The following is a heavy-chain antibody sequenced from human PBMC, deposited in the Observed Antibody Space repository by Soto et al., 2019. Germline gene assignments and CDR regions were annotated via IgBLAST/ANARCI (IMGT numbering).Heavy chain of an antibody. Sequence: EVQLVESGGGLVQTGGSLRLSCEGSGFSFSSYDMHWVRQAAGKRLEWVAAIGADGDTYYSDSVKGRLTISRENTKNSLYLQMNSLRTGDTCVYHCAMARLYYYYGMDVWGQGTMVNVSS. J-gene: IGHJ6*02. CDR1: GFSFSSYD. CDR2: IGADGDT. CDR3: AMARLYYYYGMDV. V-gene: IGHV3-13*01.